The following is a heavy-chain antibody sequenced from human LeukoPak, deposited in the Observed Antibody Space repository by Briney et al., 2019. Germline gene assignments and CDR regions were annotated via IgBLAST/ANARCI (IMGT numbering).Heavy chain of an antibody. J-gene: IGHJ4*02. CDR2: ISSNGGSA. V-gene: IGHV3-64D*09. Sequence: GGSLRLSCSASGFSFSSYAMHWVRQAPGQGLEYVSAISSNGGSAFYADSVKDRFIVSRDNSENTLYLQMSSLRTEDTAVYYCVKGSGKDYYGSGSPRRGFDYWGQGTLVTVSS. D-gene: IGHD3-10*01. CDR1: GFSFSSYA. CDR3: VKGSGKDYYGSGSPRRGFDY.